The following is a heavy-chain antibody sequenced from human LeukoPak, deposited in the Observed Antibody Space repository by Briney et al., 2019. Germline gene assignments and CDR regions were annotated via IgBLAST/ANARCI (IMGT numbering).Heavy chain of an antibody. V-gene: IGHV4-4*07. CDR2: IYTSGST. Sequence: PSETLSLTCTVSGGSISSYYWSWIRQPAGKGLGWIGRIYTSGSTNYNPSLKSRVTMSVDTSKNQFSLKLSSVTAADTAVYYCARDLGTRGDNWFDPWGQGTLVTVSS. J-gene: IGHJ5*02. CDR1: GGSISSYY. D-gene: IGHD3-10*01. CDR3: ARDLGTRGDNWFDP.